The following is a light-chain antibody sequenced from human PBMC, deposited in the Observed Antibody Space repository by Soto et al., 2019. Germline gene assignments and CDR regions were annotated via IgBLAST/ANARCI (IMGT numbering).Light chain of an antibody. J-gene: IGLJ1*01. CDR2: EVN. CDR1: SSDVGGYNY. V-gene: IGLV2-8*01. Sequence: QSALTQPPSAPGSPGQSVTISCTGTSSDVGGYNYVSWYQQHPGKAPKLMIYEVNKRPSGVPDRFSGSKSGNTASLTVSGLQAEDEADYYCSSYAGSSNVFGIGTKLAVL. CDR3: SSYAGSSNV.